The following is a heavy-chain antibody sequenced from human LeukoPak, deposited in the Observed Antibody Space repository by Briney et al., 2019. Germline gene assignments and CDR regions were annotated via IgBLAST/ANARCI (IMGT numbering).Heavy chain of an antibody. CDR1: GGSISSYY. D-gene: IGHD3-22*01. Sequence: SETLSLTCTVSGGSISSYYWSWIRQPPGKGLEWIGNIYHRGITNYNPSLKSRVTISVDSSKNQFSLKFSSVTAADTAVYYCARVNYYDSSGYIDYWGQGTLVTVSS. J-gene: IGHJ4*02. V-gene: IGHV4-59*12. CDR3: ARVNYYDSSGYIDY. CDR2: IYHRGIT.